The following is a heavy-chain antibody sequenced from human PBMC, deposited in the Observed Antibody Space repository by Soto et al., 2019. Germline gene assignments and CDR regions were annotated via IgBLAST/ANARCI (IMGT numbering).Heavy chain of an antibody. D-gene: IGHD3-10*01. CDR3: ARELWFGALDY. Sequence: QVQLVESGGGVVQPGRSLRLSCAASGFTSSSYAMHWVRQAPGKGLEWVAVISYDGSNKYYADSVKGRFTISRDNSKNTLYLQMNSLRAEDTAVYYCARELWFGALDYWGQGTLVTVSS. CDR2: ISYDGSNK. CDR1: GFTSSSYA. V-gene: IGHV3-30-3*01. J-gene: IGHJ4*02.